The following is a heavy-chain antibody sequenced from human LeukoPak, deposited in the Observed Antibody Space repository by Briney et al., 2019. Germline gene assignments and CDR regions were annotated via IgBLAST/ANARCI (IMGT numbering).Heavy chain of an antibody. Sequence: SETLSLTCTVSGGSISSYYWSWIRQPPGKGLEWIGYIYYSGSTNYNPSLKSRVTISVDTSKNQFSLKLSSVTAADTAVYYCAIDHGPYYYYGMDVWGQGTTVTVSS. J-gene: IGHJ6*02. CDR3: AIDHGPYYYYGMDV. CDR1: GGSISSYY. CDR2: IYYSGST. V-gene: IGHV4-59*01.